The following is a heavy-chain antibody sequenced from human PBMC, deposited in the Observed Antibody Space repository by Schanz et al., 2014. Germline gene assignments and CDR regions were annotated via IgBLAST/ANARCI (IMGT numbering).Heavy chain of an antibody. CDR1: RFTVTNAW. CDR2: IKSKTDGGTR. V-gene: IGHV3-15*01. J-gene: IGHJ4*02. Sequence: EVQLVESGGGLVQPGGSLTLSCAASRFTVTNAWMNWVRQAPGKGLQWVARIKSKTDGGTRDYAAPVKGRFTISTDDSKNPVYLQINSLQTEDTPVYYCTADLWFGAVWGVWWGQGTLVTVSS. CDR3: TADLWFGAVWGVW. D-gene: IGHD3-10*01.